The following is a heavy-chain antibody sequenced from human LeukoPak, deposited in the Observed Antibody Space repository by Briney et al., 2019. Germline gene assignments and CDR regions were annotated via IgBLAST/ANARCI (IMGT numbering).Heavy chain of an antibody. J-gene: IGHJ4*02. CDR1: GFTFSDYY. CDR2: ISGSGGST. CDR3: AKEGSAMVRGVISSYFDY. Sequence: GGSLRLSCAASGFTFSDYYMSWIRQAPGKGLEWVSAISGSGGSTYYADSVKGRFTISRDNSKNTLYLQMNSLRAEDTAVYYCAKEGSAMVRGVISSYFDYWGQGTLVTVSS. V-gene: IGHV3-23*01. D-gene: IGHD3-10*01.